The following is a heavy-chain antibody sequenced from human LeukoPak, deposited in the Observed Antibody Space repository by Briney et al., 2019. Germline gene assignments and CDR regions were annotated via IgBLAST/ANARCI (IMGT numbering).Heavy chain of an antibody. V-gene: IGHV4-59*12. Sequence: PSETLSLPCTVSGGSISSYYWSWIRQPPGKGLEWIGYIYYSGSTNYNPSFKSRVTISVDTSKGRFSLNLNSVTAADPALYFCTRDREHGTQDSWGQGTLVTVS. CDR2: IYYSGST. D-gene: IGHD1-26*01. J-gene: IGHJ4*02. CDR3: TRDREHGTQDS. CDR1: GGSISSYY.